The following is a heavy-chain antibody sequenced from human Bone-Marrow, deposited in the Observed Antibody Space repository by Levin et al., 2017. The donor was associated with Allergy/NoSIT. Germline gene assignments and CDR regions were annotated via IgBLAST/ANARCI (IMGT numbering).Heavy chain of an antibody. CDR2: ITNSGGNT. V-gene: IGHV3-23*01. CDR3: ATQKPAIPVASTDY. CDR1: GFTFSNYA. Sequence: SGRSLRLSCVASGFTFSNYAMNWVRQAPGKGLEWVSAITNSGGNTYYADSVKGRFTISRDNSKNTLYLQMNSLRAEDTAVYYCATQKPAIPVASTDYWGQGTLVTVSS. J-gene: IGHJ4*02. D-gene: IGHD6-19*01.